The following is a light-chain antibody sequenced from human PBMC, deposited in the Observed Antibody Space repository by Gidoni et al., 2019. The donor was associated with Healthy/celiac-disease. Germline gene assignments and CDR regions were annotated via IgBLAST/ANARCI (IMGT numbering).Light chain of an antibody. CDR2: GAS. V-gene: IGKV3-20*01. CDR3: QQYGSSCT. J-gene: IGKJ2*02. Sequence: EIVLTQSPGTLSLSPGERATLPCRASQSVSSSYLAWYQQKPGQAPRLLIYGASSRTDFTLTISRLGPEDLAVYYCQQYGSSCTFXQXTKLEIK. CDR1: QSVSSSY.